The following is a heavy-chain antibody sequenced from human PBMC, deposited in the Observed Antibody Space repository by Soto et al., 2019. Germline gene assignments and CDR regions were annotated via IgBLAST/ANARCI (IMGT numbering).Heavy chain of an antibody. V-gene: IGHV4-34*01. D-gene: IGHD6-19*01. CDR3: ARYSSGQGNWFAP. Sequence: SETLSLTCAVYGGSFSGYYWSWIRQPPGKGLEWIGEINHSGSTNYNPSLKSRVTISVDTSKNQFSLKLSSVTAADTAVYYCARYSSGQGNWFAPWGQGTLVT. CDR2: INHSGST. CDR1: GGSFSGYY. J-gene: IGHJ5*02.